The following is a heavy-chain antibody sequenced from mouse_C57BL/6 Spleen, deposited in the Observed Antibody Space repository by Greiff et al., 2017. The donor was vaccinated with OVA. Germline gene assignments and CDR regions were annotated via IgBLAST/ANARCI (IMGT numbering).Heavy chain of an antibody. CDR1: GYTFTDYY. J-gene: IGHJ2*01. CDR2: INPNNGGT. CDR3: ARTAQATSYYFDY. D-gene: IGHD3-2*02. V-gene: IGHV1-26*01. Sequence: EVQLQQSGPELVKPGASVKISCKASGYTFTDYYMNWVKQSHGKSLEWIGDINPNNGGTSYNQKFKGKATLTVDKSSSTAYMELRSLTSEDSAVYYCARTAQATSYYFDYWGQGTTLTVSS.